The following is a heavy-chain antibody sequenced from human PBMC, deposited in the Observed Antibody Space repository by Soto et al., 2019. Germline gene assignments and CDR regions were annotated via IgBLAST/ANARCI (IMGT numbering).Heavy chain of an antibody. Sequence: SYTLSLTCTVSGGSTGNYDYSGSWVRQPPGKGLEWIGYIYHSGTTYYNPSLTSRVTISVDGSNNQFSLKLTSMTAADTAVYYCATVIPATRYFAYWGQGILVTVSS. CDR2: IYHSGTT. V-gene: IGHV4-30-2*01. D-gene: IGHD2-15*01. J-gene: IGHJ4*02. CDR1: GGSTGNYDYS. CDR3: ATVIPATRYFAY.